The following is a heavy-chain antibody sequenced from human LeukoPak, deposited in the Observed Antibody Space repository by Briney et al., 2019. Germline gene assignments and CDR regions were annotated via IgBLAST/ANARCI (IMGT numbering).Heavy chain of an antibody. J-gene: IGHJ5*02. CDR1: GGSISSGGYS. D-gene: IGHD2-8*01. CDR2: IYHSGST. Sequence: PSETLSPTCAVSGGSISSGGYSWSWIRQPPGKGLEWIGYIYHSGSTYYNPSLKSRVTISVDRSKNQFSLKLSSVTAADTAVYYCARVFRGVWFDPWGQGTLVTVSS. V-gene: IGHV4-30-2*01. CDR3: ARVFRGVWFDP.